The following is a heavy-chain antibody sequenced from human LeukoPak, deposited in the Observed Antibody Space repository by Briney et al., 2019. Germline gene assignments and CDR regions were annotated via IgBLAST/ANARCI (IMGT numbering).Heavy chain of an antibody. CDR2: IYYSGST. D-gene: IGHD5-24*01. CDR3: ARDRRDGYTTFFNY. V-gene: IGHV4-31*03. J-gene: IGHJ4*02. Sequence: PSQTLSLTCTVSGGSISSGGYYWSWIRQHPGKGLEWIGYIYYSGSTYYNPSLKSRVTISVDTSKNQFSLKLSSVTAADTAVYYCARDRRDGYTTFFNYWGQGTLVTVSS. CDR1: GGSISSGGYY.